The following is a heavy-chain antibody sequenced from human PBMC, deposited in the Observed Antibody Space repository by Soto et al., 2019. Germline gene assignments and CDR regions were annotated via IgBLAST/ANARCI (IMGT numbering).Heavy chain of an antibody. V-gene: IGHV4-30-4*01. CDR1: GGSISSDDYY. CDR2: IHSSGSI. Sequence: SETLSLTCTVSGGSISSDDYYWSWIRQAPGRGLEWIGYIHSSGSIYYNPSLKSRATMSIDTARNQFSLKVSPVTVADTAVYYCARDLDGLHDDNSGPYPRPGWGQGTLVT. D-gene: IGHD3-22*01. J-gene: IGHJ1*01. CDR3: ARDLDGLHDDNSGPYPRPG.